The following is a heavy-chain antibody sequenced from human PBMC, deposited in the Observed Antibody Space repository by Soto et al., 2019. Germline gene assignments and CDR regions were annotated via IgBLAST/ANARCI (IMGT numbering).Heavy chain of an antibody. Sequence: QVQLVQSGAEVKKPGSSVKVSCKASGGTFSSYAISWVRQAPGQGLEWMGGIIPIFGTANYALKFQGRVTITADESTSTAYMELSSLRSEDTAVYYCARGGYYGSGSYSPLDYWGQGTLVTVSS. CDR1: GGTFSSYA. V-gene: IGHV1-69*01. CDR3: ARGGYYGSGSYSPLDY. CDR2: IIPIFGTA. D-gene: IGHD3-10*01. J-gene: IGHJ4*02.